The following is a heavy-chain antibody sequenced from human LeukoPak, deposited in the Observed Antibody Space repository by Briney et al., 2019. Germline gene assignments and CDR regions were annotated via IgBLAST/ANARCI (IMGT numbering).Heavy chain of an antibody. CDR1: GYTFTSYG. Sequence: ASVKVSCKASGYTFTSYGISWVRQAPGQGLEWMGWISAYNGNTNYAQKLQGRVTMTTDTSTSTAYMELRSLRSDDTAVYYCARDSAAAGTEGVDYWGQGTLVTVSS. CDR3: ARDSAAAGTEGVDY. J-gene: IGHJ4*02. CDR2: ISAYNGNT. V-gene: IGHV1-18*01. D-gene: IGHD6-13*01.